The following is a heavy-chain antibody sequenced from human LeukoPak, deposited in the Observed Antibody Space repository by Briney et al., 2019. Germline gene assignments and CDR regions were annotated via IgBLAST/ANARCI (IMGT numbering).Heavy chain of an antibody. V-gene: IGHV3-23*01. D-gene: IGHD3-10*01. Sequence: RAGGSLRLSCAASGFTFSSYGMSWVRQAPGKGLEWVSAIGGRDGSTYYADSVKGRFTNSRDNSKNTLYVQMNSLRAEDTAVYYCAKGHYYGSGSLDYWGQGTLVTVSS. CDR3: AKGHYYGSGSLDY. CDR2: IGGRDGST. J-gene: IGHJ4*02. CDR1: GFTFSSYG.